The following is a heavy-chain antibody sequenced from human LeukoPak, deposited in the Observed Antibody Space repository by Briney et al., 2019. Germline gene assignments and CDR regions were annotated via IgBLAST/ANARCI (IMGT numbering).Heavy chain of an antibody. CDR1: GGSVSSDNSY. V-gene: IGHV4-61*02. Sequence: PSETLSLTCTVSGGSVSSDNSYWNWIRQPAGKGLEWIGRIYADGSSTYNPSLKSRATTSVDSSKNQFSLRLSSLTAADTAVYYCARGYYYHTWGQGTLVTVSS. D-gene: IGHD3-22*01. J-gene: IGHJ4*02. CDR2: IYADGSS. CDR3: ARGYYYHT.